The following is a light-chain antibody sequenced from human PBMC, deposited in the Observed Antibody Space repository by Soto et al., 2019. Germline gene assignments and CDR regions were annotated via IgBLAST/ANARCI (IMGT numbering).Light chain of an antibody. J-gene: IGKJ1*01. CDR2: KAS. CDR3: QQYHSYWT. V-gene: IGKV1-5*03. Sequence: DIQMTQSPSTLSASVGDRVTITCRARQSISSWLAWYQQKPGKAPKLLIYKASSLESGVPSRFSGSGSGTEFTLTISSLQPDDFATYYCQQYHSYWTFGQGTKVEIK. CDR1: QSISSW.